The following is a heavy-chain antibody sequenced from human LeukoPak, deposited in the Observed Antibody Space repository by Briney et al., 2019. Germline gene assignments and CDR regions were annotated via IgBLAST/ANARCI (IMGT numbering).Heavy chain of an antibody. J-gene: IGHJ3*02. D-gene: IGHD2-15*01. CDR1: GGSLSGYY. Sequence: SETLSLTCAVYGGSLSGYYWSWIRQPPGKGLEWIGEINHSGSTNYNPSLKSRVTISVDTSKNQFSLKLSSVTAADTAVYYCARGNKVVVAANDAFDIWGQGTMVTVSS. CDR2: INHSGST. V-gene: IGHV4-34*01. CDR3: ARGNKVVVAANDAFDI.